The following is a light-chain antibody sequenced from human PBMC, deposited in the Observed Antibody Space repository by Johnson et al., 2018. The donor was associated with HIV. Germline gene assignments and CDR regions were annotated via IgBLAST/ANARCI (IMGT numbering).Light chain of an antibody. CDR1: SSNIGNNY. J-gene: IGLJ1*01. Sequence: QSVLTQPPSVSAAPGQKVTIFCSGSSSNIGNNYVSWYQHLPGTAPKLLIYENNKRPSGIPDRFSGSKSGTSATLGITGLQTGDEADYYCGTWDSGLSAGVFGTGTKVTVL. CDR3: GTWDSGLSAGV. CDR2: ENN. V-gene: IGLV1-51*02.